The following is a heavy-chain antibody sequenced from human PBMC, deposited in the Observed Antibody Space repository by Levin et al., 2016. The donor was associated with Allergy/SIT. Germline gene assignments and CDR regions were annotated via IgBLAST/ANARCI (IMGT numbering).Heavy chain of an antibody. CDR1: GYTFTGYY. CDR2: INPNSGGT. CDR3: ARGDILTGYSIGSY. D-gene: IGHD3-9*01. V-gene: IGHV1-2*04. Sequence: ASVKVSCKASGYTFTGYYMHWVRQAPGQGLEWMGWINPNSGGTNYAQKFQGWVTMTRDTSISTAYMELSRLRSDDTAVYYCARGDILTGYSIGSYWGQGTLVTVSS. J-gene: IGHJ4*02.